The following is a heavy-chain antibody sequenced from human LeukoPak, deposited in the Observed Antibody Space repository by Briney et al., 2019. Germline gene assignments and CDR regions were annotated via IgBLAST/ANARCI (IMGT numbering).Heavy chain of an antibody. V-gene: IGHV3-20*04. Sequence: GASLRLSCAASGFTFDDYGMSWVRQAPGKGLELVSGINWNGGSTGYADSVKGRFTISRDNAKNSLYLQMNSLRAEDTALYYCVRDRGGRSLTLDYWGQGTLVTVSS. CDR3: VRDRGGRSLTLDY. D-gene: IGHD3-10*01. CDR2: INWNGGST. J-gene: IGHJ4*02. CDR1: GFTFDDYG.